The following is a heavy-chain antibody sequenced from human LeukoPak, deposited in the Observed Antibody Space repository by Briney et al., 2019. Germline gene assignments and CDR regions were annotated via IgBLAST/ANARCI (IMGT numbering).Heavy chain of an antibody. Sequence: GGSLRLSCAASGFTFSDFAVTWVRQAPGKGLEWVSVISGSGDTTYYSDSVKGRFTISRDSSSNTLYLQMNSLRAEDTAVYYCARETPQFDYWGQGTLVTVSS. CDR3: ARETPQFDY. CDR2: ISGSGDTT. V-gene: IGHV3-23*01. J-gene: IGHJ4*02. CDR1: GFTFSDFA.